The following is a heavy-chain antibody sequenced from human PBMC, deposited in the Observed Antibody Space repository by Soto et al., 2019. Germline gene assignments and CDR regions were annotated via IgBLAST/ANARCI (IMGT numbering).Heavy chain of an antibody. V-gene: IGHV1-69*13. CDR1: GGTFSSYA. CDR2: IIPIFGTA. Sequence: GASVKVSCQASGGTFSSYAISWVRQAPGHGLEWMGGIIPIFGTANYAQKFQGRVTITADESTSTAYMELSSLRSEDTAVYYCARVYCGGDCYGQNYRKNWFDPWGQGTLVTVSS. CDR3: ARVYCGGDCYGQNYRKNWFDP. J-gene: IGHJ5*02. D-gene: IGHD2-21*02.